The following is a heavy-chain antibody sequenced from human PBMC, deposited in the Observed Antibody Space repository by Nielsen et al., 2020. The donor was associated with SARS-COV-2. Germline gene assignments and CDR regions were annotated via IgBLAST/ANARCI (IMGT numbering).Heavy chain of an antibody. V-gene: IGHV3-23*01. CDR2: ISESGGAT. CDR1: GFSLSNYV. Sequence: GGSLRLSCVASGFSLSNYVMNWVRQAPGKGLEWVSAISESGGATYYTDSVKGRFTISRDNSRNTLYLEMNSLRADDTAVYYCAKHEGEDWGQGTLVTVSS. J-gene: IGHJ4*02. D-gene: IGHD3-10*01. CDR3: AKHEGED.